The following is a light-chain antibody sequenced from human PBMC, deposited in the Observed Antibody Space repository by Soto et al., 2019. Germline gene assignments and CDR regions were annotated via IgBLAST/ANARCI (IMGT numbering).Light chain of an antibody. CDR3: QSYDSSLSVLYV. CDR2: GNT. CDR1: SSNIGAGYE. Sequence: QAVLTQPPSVSGAPGQRVTISCTGSSSNIGAGYEVHWFQQLPGTAPKLLIYGNTNRPSGVPDRFSGSKSDTSASLAITGLQPGDEADYYCQSYDSSLSVLYVFGTGTKLTVL. J-gene: IGLJ1*01. V-gene: IGLV1-40*01.